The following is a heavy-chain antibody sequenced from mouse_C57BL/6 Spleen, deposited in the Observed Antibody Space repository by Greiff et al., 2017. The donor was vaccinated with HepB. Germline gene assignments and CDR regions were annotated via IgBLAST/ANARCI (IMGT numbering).Heavy chain of an antibody. V-gene: IGHV1-4*01. J-gene: IGHJ1*03. CDR3: AYDGYWYFDV. Sequence: VKLMESGAELARPGASVKMSCKASGYTFTSYTMHWVKQRPGQGLEWIGYINPSSGYTKYNQKFKDKATLTADKSSSTAYMQLSSLTSEDSAVYYCAYDGYWYFDVWGTGTTVTVSS. CDR1: GYTFTSYT. CDR2: INPSSGYT. D-gene: IGHD2-3*01.